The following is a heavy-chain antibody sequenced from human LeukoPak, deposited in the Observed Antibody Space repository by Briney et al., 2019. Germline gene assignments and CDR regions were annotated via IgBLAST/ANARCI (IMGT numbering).Heavy chain of an antibody. CDR1: GGSISSGDYY. D-gene: IGHD3-10*01. Sequence: SETLSLTCTVSGGSISSGDYYWSWIRQPPGKGLEWIGEIYHSGSTNYNPSLKSRVTISVDKSKNQFSLKLSSVTAADTAVYYCAREIGTAGRFGEFFDYWGQGTLVTVSS. V-gene: IGHV4-39*07. CDR3: AREIGTAGRFGEFFDY. J-gene: IGHJ4*02. CDR2: IYHSGST.